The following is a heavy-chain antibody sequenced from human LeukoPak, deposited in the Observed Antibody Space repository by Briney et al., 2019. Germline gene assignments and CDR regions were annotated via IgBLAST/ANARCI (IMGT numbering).Heavy chain of an antibody. V-gene: IGHV3-7*01. CDR3: ARDAEYYYGSGSYYKGGY. J-gene: IGHJ4*02. CDR2: IKQDGSGK. Sequence: GGSLRLSCAASGFTFSSYWMSWVRQAPGKGLEWVANIKQDGSGKYYVDSVKGRFTISRDNAKNSLYLQMNSLRAEDTAVYYCARDAEYYYGSGSYYKGGYWGQGTLVTVSS. CDR1: GFTFSSYW. D-gene: IGHD3-10*01.